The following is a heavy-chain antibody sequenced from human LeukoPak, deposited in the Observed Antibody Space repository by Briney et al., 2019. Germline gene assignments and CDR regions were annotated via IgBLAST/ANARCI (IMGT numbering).Heavy chain of an antibody. CDR3: ARGRRWLQA. V-gene: IGHV4-34*01. CDR1: GVSFSGYY. J-gene: IGHJ5*02. CDR2: INHSGSN. Sequence: SETLSLTCAVYGVSFSGYYWSWIRQPPGKGLEWVGEINHSGSNNYNPYLKIRVTISVDTAKNQLSLKLSSVTAAGTAVYYCARGRRWLQAWGQGTLVTVSS. D-gene: IGHD5-24*01.